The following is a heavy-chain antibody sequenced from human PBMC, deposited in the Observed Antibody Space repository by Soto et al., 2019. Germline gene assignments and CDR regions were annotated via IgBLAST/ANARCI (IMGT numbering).Heavy chain of an antibody. D-gene: IGHD6-13*01. J-gene: IGHJ6*02. CDR1: GGTFSSYA. V-gene: IGHV1-69*13. CDR2: IIPIFGTA. CDR3: ARDLSSTRPLLSRLPPMDV. Sequence: SVKVSCKASGGTFSSYAISWVRQAPGQGLEWMGGIIPIFGTANYAQKFQGRVTTTADESTSTAYMELSSLRSEDTAVYYCARDLSSTRPLLSRLPPMDVWGQGTTVTSP.